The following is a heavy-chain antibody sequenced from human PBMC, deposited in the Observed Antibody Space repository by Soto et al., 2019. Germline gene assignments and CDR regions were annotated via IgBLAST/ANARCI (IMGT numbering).Heavy chain of an antibody. CDR2: INPNSGGT. Sequence: QVQLVQSGAEVKKPGASVKVSCKASEYTFTDYYMHWVRQAPGQGLEWMGWINPNSGGTNYAQKFQGTVAMTRDTSISTAYMERSRLRSDYTAVYYCARDKDSKKGTTLLIWGQGTLVTVSS. CDR3: ARDKDSKKGTTLLI. V-gene: IGHV1-2*02. CDR1: EYTFTDYY. J-gene: IGHJ4*02. D-gene: IGHD1-1*01.